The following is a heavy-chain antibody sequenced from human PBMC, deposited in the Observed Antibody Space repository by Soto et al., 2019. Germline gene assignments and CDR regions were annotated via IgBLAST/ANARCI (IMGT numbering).Heavy chain of an antibody. D-gene: IGHD3-10*01. J-gene: IGHJ4*02. V-gene: IGHV3-23*01. CDR1: GFTFGAYA. CDR2: ISTSGETT. Sequence: GGSLRLSCAASGFTFGAYAMNWVRRAPGKGLEWVSSISTSGETTYYADSVKGRFTISRDNSYNTLFLQMDSLRVDDAAMYYCAKDQYGSGHHGRFAFRARGTLDPVSS. CDR3: AKDQYGSGHHGRFAF.